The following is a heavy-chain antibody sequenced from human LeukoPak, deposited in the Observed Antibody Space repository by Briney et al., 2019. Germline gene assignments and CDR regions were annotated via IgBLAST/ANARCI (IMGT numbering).Heavy chain of an antibody. CDR1: GYSFPTYW. CDR2: IYPDESNI. D-gene: IGHD2-2*03. V-gene: IGHV5-51*01. CDR3: ARPPSRGYSSSFEY. Sequence: GESLKISCKGSGYSFPTYWIAWVRQMPGKGLEWMGIIYPDESNIRYSPSSQGQVTISAGKSISTAYLQWSSLKASDTAMYYCARPPSRGYSSSFEYWGQETLVTVSS. J-gene: IGHJ4*02.